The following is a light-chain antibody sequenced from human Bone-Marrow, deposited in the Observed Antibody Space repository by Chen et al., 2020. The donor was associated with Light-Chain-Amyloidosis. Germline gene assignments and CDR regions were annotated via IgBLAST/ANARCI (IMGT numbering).Light chain of an antibody. J-gene: IGKJ2*01. CDR2: GAS. CDR3: QQYDNWPPYT. V-gene: IGKV3-15*01. Sequence: EIVMTQSPATLSVSPGERATLSCRASQSVSSNLAWYQQKPGQAPRLIIYGASTRATGIPARISGSGSGTEFTLTISSLQSEDSAVYYCQQYDNWPPYTFGQGTKLEIK. CDR1: QSVSSN.